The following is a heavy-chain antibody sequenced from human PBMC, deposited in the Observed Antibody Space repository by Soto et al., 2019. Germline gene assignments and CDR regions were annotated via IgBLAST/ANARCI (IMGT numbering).Heavy chain of an antibody. D-gene: IGHD2-21*02. J-gene: IGHJ4*02. CDR2: IYWDDDK. V-gene: IGHV2-5*02. Sequence: QITLKESGPTLVKPTQTLTLTCTFSGFSLSTSGVGVGWIRQPPGKALEWLALIYWDDDKPYSPSLKSSLTISKDTSKIQVVLTMTNMDPVDTATYYCALIPQYCGGDCYPHYWGQGTLVTVFS. CDR3: ALIPQYCGGDCYPHY. CDR1: GFSLSTSGVG.